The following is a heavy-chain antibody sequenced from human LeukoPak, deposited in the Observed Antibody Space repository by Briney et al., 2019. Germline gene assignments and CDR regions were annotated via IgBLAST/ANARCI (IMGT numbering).Heavy chain of an antibody. CDR3: ASDRYYDSSGYFVFDY. Sequence: GSSVKVSCKASGGTFSSYAISWVRQAPGQGLEWMGRIIPIFGTANYAQKFQGRVTITTDESTSTAYMELSSLRSEDTAVYYCASDRYYDSSGYFVFDYWGQGTLATVSS. V-gene: IGHV1-69*05. CDR2: IIPIFGTA. J-gene: IGHJ4*02. D-gene: IGHD3-22*01. CDR1: GGTFSSYA.